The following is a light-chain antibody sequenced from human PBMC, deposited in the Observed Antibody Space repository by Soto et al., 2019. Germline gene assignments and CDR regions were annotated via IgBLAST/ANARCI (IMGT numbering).Light chain of an antibody. CDR1: QGVRSD. CDR2: CAS. J-gene: IGKJ4*01. Sequence: THSADALSVSPCDRSTLSCRASQGVRSDLAWYQQKAGQSPRLLLYCASTRAAETPARFSGSGSGTEFTLPISSLQYEDFAVDYCQQYNNWPITFGEGTKVDIK. V-gene: IGKV3-15*01. CDR3: QQYNNWPIT.